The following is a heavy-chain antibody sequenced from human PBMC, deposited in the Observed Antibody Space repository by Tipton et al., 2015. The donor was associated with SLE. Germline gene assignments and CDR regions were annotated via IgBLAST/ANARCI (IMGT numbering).Heavy chain of an antibody. CDR1: DGSISSTRYY. CDR3: ARAEFSSNWYMYWHFDL. CDR2: IYYTGNT. V-gene: IGHV4-39*02. Sequence: TLSLTCTVSDGSISSTRYYWGWIRQPPGRGLEWIGTIYYTGNTYSNPSLKSRVTISLDTPKNHFSLNLNSVTAADTAVYYCARAEFSSNWYMYWHFDLWGRGTLVTVSS. D-gene: IGHD6-13*01. J-gene: IGHJ2*01.